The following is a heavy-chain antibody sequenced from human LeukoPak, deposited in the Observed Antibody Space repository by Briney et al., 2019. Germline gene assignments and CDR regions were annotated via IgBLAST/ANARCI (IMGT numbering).Heavy chain of an antibody. CDR2: IRYDGSNK. CDR1: GFTFSSYG. D-gene: IGHD5-12*01. J-gene: IGHJ4*02. V-gene: IGHV3-30*02. CDR3: ARQGIVATPISDY. Sequence: GGSLRLSCAASGFTFSSYGMHWVRQAPGKGLEWVAFIRYDGSNKYYADSVKGRFTISRDNSKNTLYLQMNSLRADDTAVYYCARQGIVATPISDYWGQGTLVTVSS.